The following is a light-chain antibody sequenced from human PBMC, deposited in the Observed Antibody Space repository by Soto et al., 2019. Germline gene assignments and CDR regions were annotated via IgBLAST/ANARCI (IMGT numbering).Light chain of an antibody. V-gene: IGKV1-5*03. CDR2: NAS. J-gene: IGKJ1*01. CDR1: QSISIW. Sequence: EIQISNSLSTLSVYVEDRVTITCRASQSISIWFAWYQQKPGQAPKILIYNASSLESGVPSRFSGSGSGTEFTLTISILQHDDFAISYCYEYSTYTPRTFGQGTKVDIK. CDR3: YEYSTYTPRT.